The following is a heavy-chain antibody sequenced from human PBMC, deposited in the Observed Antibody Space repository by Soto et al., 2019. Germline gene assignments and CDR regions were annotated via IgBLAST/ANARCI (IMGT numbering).Heavy chain of an antibody. Sequence: SETLSLTCTVSGGSISSYYWSWIRQPPGKGLECIGYIYYSGSTNYNPSLKSRVTISVDTSKNQFSLKLNSVTAADTAVYYCARLGANAYCGGDCYLDPWGQGTLVTVSS. D-gene: IGHD2-21*02. CDR3: ARLGANAYCGGDCYLDP. CDR2: IYYSGST. J-gene: IGHJ5*02. CDR1: GGSISSYY. V-gene: IGHV4-59*01.